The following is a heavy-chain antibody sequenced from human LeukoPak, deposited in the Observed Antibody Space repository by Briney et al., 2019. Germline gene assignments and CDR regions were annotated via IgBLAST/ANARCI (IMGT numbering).Heavy chain of an antibody. D-gene: IGHD3-10*01. CDR1: GFTFDNYG. CDR2: IHWDGGRT. V-gene: IGHV3-20*04. CDR3: ASLYGSGPNWFDP. J-gene: IGHJ5*02. Sequence: GGSLRLSCAASGFTFDNYGINWVRQAPGKGLEGVSRIHWDGGRTGYADSVKGRFTISRDNAKNSLYLQMNSLRAEDTAVYYCASLYGSGPNWFDPWGQGTLVTVSS.